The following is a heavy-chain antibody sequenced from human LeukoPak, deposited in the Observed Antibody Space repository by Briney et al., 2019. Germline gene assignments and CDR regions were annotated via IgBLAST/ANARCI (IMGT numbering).Heavy chain of an antibody. D-gene: IGHD7-27*01. J-gene: IGHJ4*02. V-gene: IGHV3-30*04. CDR1: GFTFSSYA. Sequence: PGGSLRLSCAASGFTFSSYAMHWVRQAPGKGLEWVAVISYDGSNKYYADSVKGRFTISRDNSKNTLYLQMNSLRAEDTAVYYCARFLTVVDYWGQGTLVTVSS. CDR3: ARFLTVVDY. CDR2: ISYDGSNK.